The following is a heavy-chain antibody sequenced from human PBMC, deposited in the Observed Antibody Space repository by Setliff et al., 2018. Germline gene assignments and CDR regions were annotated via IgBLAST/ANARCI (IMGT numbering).Heavy chain of an antibody. CDR2: ISGYNGHT. CDR3: ARDLLRSSGWRPDVFDV. V-gene: IGHV1-18*01. CDR1: GYTFSRNY. Sequence: ASVKVSCKAYGYTFSRNYITWVRQAPGRGIEWMGWISGYNGHTESAQKFRHKFTMTTDTSTSTAYMELRSLKFDDAALYYCARDLLRSSGWRPDVFDVWGQGTMVTVSS. D-gene: IGHD6-25*01. J-gene: IGHJ3*01.